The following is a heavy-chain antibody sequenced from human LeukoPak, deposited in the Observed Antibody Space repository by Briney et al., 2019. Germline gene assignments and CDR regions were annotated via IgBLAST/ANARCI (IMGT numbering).Heavy chain of an antibody. CDR1: GGTFSSYA. J-gene: IGHJ4*02. CDR2: IIPILGIA. Sequence: GSSVKVSCKASGGTFSSYAISWVRQAPGQGLEWMGRIIPILGIANYAQKFQGRVTITADKSTSTAYMELSSLRSEDTAVYYCARGTYGDYASDYWGQGTLVTVSS. D-gene: IGHD4-17*01. V-gene: IGHV1-69*04. CDR3: ARGTYGDYASDY.